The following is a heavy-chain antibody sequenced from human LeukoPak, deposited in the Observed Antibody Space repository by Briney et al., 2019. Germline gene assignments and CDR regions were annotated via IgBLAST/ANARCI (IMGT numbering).Heavy chain of an antibody. CDR2: INHSGST. CDR1: GGSFSGYY. V-gene: IGHV4-34*01. Sequence: SETLSLTCAVYGGSFSGYYWSWIRQPPGKGLEWIGEINHSGSTNYNPSLKSRVTVSVDTSKNQFSLKLSSVTAADTAVYYCARGTFTTYYYDSSGPPLYWGQGTLVTVSS. D-gene: IGHD3-22*01. CDR3: ARGTFTTYYYDSSGPPLY. J-gene: IGHJ4*02.